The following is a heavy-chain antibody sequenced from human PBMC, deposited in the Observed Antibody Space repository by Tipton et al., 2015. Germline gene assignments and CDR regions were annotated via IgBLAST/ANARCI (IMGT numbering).Heavy chain of an antibody. Sequence: TLSLTCTVSGDSISRSNYYWGWIRQPPGMGLEWIASIHYGGNTHYNPSFMSRVTISVDTSKHQFSLTLNSVTAADTAFYYCARKPVVRGAYYYFDYWDQGTLVTVSS. CDR3: ARKPVVRGAYYYFDY. D-gene: IGHD3-10*01. J-gene: IGHJ4*02. V-gene: IGHV4-39*01. CDR1: GDSISRSNYY. CDR2: IHYGGNT.